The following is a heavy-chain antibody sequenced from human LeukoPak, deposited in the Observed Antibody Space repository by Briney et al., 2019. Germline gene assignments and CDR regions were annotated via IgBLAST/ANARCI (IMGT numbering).Heavy chain of an antibody. J-gene: IGHJ3*02. Sequence: KPSETLSLTWAVYGGSFSGYYWSWIRQPPGKGLEWIGEINHSGSTNYNPSLKSRVTISVDTSKNQFSLKLSSVTAADTAVYYCARGPVTADAFDIWGQGTMVTVSS. CDR2: INHSGST. CDR3: ARGPVTADAFDI. D-gene: IGHD4-17*01. V-gene: IGHV4-34*01. CDR1: GGSFSGYY.